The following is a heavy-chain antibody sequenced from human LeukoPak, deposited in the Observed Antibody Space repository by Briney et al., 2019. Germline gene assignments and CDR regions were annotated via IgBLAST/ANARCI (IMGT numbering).Heavy chain of an antibody. Sequence: GGSLRLSCAASGFTFSSYEMNWVRQAPGKGLEWVSYISSSGGTIYYADSVKGRFTISRDNAKNSLYLQMNSLRAEDTAVYYCARGQQLGSSEDAFDIWGQGTMVTVSS. D-gene: IGHD6-13*01. CDR2: ISSSGGTI. CDR3: ARGQQLGSSEDAFDI. CDR1: GFTFSSYE. V-gene: IGHV3-48*03. J-gene: IGHJ3*02.